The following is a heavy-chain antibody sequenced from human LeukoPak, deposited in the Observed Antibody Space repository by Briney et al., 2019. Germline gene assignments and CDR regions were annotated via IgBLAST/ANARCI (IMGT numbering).Heavy chain of an antibody. Sequence: GGSLRLSCAASGFTFSSYAMHWVRQAPGKGLEWVSSISSSSSYIYYADSVKGRFTISRDNAKNSLYLQMNSLRAEDTAVYYCARVGYGGDAFDIWGQGTMVTVSS. D-gene: IGHD4-23*01. V-gene: IGHV3-21*01. CDR3: ARVGYGGDAFDI. CDR2: ISSSSSYI. CDR1: GFTFSSYA. J-gene: IGHJ3*02.